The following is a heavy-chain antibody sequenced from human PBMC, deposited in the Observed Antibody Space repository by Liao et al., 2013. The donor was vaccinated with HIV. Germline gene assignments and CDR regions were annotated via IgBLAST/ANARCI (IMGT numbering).Heavy chain of an antibody. Sequence: QVQLRESGPGLVWPSQTLLVTCNVSGDSISGDNNFWSWIRQAPGRGLEWIGYISHRGTTYYNPSLKSRVTISVDTSKKFSLKLTSVTAADTAVYYCARDGDYYDTSQWGQGTLVTVSS. V-gene: IGHV4-30-4*01. CDR2: ISHRGTT. CDR1: GDSISGDNNF. D-gene: IGHD3-22*01. J-gene: IGHJ4*02. CDR3: ARDGDYYDTSQ.